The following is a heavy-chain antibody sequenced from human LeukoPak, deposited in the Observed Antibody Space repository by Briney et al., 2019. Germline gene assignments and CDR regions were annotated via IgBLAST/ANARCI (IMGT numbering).Heavy chain of an antibody. J-gene: IGHJ4*02. V-gene: IGHV1-69*05. Sequence: ASVKVSCKASGGTFSSYAISWVRQAPGQGLEWMGGIIPIFGTANYAQKFQGRVTITTDESTSTAYMELSSLRSEDTAVYYCAGTPQIYDFHYYDYWGQGTLVTVSS. CDR2: IIPIFGTA. CDR3: AGTPQIYDFHYYDY. CDR1: GGTFSSYA. D-gene: IGHD5/OR15-5a*01.